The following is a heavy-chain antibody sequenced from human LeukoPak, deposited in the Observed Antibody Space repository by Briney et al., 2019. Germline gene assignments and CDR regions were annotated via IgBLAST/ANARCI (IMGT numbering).Heavy chain of an antibody. Sequence: SETLSLTCTVSGFSISSGYYWGWIRQPPGKGLEWIGTIFHSGSTYYNPSLKSRVTISVDTSKNQFSLKLTSVTAADTAVYYCARDLILRGIVIDCADYWGQGTLVTVSS. CDR1: GFSISSGYY. V-gene: IGHV4-38-2*02. CDR2: IFHSGST. J-gene: IGHJ4*02. D-gene: IGHD3-10*01. CDR3: ARDLILRGIVIDCADY.